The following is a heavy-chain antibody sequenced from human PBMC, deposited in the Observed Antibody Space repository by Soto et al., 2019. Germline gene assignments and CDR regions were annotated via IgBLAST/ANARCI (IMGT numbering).Heavy chain of an antibody. CDR2: INPSGGST. CDR1: GYTFTSYY. V-gene: IGHV1-46*01. Sequence: ASVKVSCKASGYTFTSYYMHWVRQAPGQGLEWMGIINPSGGSTSYAQKFQGRVTMTRDTSTSTVYMELSSLRSEDTAVYYCARGDYGSGSYSNWFDPWGQRTLVTVSS. CDR3: ARGDYGSGSYSNWFDP. D-gene: IGHD3-10*01. J-gene: IGHJ5*02.